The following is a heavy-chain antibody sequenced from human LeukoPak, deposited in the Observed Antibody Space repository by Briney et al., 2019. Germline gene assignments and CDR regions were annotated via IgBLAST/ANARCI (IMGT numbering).Heavy chain of an antibody. Sequence: SETLSLTCTVSGYSISSGYYWGWIRQPPGKGLEWIGEINHSGSTNYNPSLKSRVTISVDTSKNQFSLKLSSVTAADTAVYYCARGYDYVWGSYLYYYYMDVWGKGTTVTVSS. CDR2: INHSGST. D-gene: IGHD3-16*02. V-gene: IGHV4-38-2*02. CDR3: ARGYDYVWGSYLYYYYMDV. J-gene: IGHJ6*03. CDR1: GYSISSGYY.